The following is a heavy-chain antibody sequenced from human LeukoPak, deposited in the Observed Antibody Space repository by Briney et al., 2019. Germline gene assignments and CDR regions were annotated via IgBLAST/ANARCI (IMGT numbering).Heavy chain of an antibody. CDR1: GFTFSSYW. CDR2: IKHDGSDK. Sequence: GGSLRLSCAASGFTFSSYWMSWVRQAPGKGLEWVANIKHDGSDKYYVGSVKGRFTISRDNAENSLYLQMNSLRAEDTAMYYCARSQSLGYWGQGTLVTVSS. CDR3: ARSQSLGY. J-gene: IGHJ4*02. V-gene: IGHV3-7*04.